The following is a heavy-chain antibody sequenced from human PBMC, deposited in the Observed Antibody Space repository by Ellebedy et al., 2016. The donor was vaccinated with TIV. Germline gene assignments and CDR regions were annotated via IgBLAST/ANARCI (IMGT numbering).Heavy chain of an antibody. CDR3: ARDPDPYYYGSGTPGGMDV. Sequence: ASVKVSXXASGYTFTSYYMHWVRQAPGQGLEWMGIINPSGGSTSYAQKFQGRVTMTRDTSTSTVYMELSSLRSEDTAVYYCARDPDPYYYGSGTPGGMDVWGQGTTVTVSS. V-gene: IGHV1-46*01. J-gene: IGHJ6*02. D-gene: IGHD3-10*01. CDR2: INPSGGST. CDR1: GYTFTSYY.